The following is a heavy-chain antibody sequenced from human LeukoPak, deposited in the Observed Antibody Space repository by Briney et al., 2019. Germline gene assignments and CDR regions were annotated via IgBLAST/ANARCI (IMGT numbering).Heavy chain of an antibody. J-gene: IGHJ5*02. D-gene: IGHD3-9*01. Sequence: ASVKVSCKVSGYTLTELSMHWVRQAPGKGLEWMGGFDPEDGETIYAQKFQGRVTMTEDTSTDTAYMELSSLRSEDTAVYYCATGQKAAELSDPNYDILTGYYKVLWFDPWGQGTLVTVSS. CDR3: ATGQKAAELSDPNYDILTGYYKVLWFDP. CDR1: GYTLTELS. CDR2: FDPEDGET. V-gene: IGHV1-24*01.